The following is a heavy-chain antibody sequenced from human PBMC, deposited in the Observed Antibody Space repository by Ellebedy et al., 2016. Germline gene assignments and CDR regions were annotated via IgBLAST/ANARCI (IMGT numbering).Heavy chain of an antibody. CDR2: IRSKAYGGTT. CDR3: TRDGGGVAATGPVYNWFDP. D-gene: IGHD1-26*01. CDR1: GFTFGDYA. V-gene: IGHV3-49*03. Sequence: GESLKISXTTSGFTFGDYAMSWFRQGPGRGPEWLGFIRSKAYGGTTEYAASVKDRFTISRDDSKSVAYLQMSSLKTEDTAVYYCTRDGGGVAATGPVYNWFDPWGQGTLVTVSS. J-gene: IGHJ5*02.